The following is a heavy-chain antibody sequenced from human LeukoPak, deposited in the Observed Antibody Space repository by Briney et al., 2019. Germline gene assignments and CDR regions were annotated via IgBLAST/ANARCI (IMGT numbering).Heavy chain of an antibody. V-gene: IGHV1-18*01. Sequence: ASVKVSCKASGYTFSSYGISWVRQAPGQGLEWMGCISVYNGNTNYAQKLQGRVTMTTDTSTSTAYMELRSLRSDDTAVSYCARMVRGVTTWFDPWGQGTLVTVSS. CDR2: ISVYNGNT. CDR3: ARMVRGVTTWFDP. D-gene: IGHD3-10*01. CDR1: GYTFSSYG. J-gene: IGHJ5*02.